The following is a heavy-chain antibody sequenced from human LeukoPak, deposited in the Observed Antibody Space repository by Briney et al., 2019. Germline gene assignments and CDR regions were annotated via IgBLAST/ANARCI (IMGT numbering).Heavy chain of an antibody. V-gene: IGHV3-74*01. CDR2: INSDGSST. J-gene: IGHJ3*02. CDR3: ARDAPGGTMIVARDAFDI. Sequence: GGSLRLSCAASGFTFSSYWMHWVRQAPGKGLVWASRINSDGSSTSYADSVKGRFTISRDNAKNTLYLQMNSLRAEDTAVYYCARDAPGGTMIVARDAFDIWGQGTMVTVSS. CDR1: GFTFSSYW. D-gene: IGHD3-22*01.